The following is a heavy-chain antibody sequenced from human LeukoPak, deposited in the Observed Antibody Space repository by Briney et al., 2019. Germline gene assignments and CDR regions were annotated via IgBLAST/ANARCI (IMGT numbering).Heavy chain of an antibody. J-gene: IGHJ4*02. Sequence: SVKVSCKASGGTFSSYAISWVRQAPGQGLEWMGGIIPIFGTANYAQKFQGRVTITTDESTSTAYMELSSLRSEHTAVYYCARSGLIRGVIITPFDYWGQGTLVTVSS. D-gene: IGHD3-10*01. V-gene: IGHV1-69*05. CDR3: ARSGLIRGVIITPFDY. CDR2: IIPIFGTA. CDR1: GGTFSSYA.